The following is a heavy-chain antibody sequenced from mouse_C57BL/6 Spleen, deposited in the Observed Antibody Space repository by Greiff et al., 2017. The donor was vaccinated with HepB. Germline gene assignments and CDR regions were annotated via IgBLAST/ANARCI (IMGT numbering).Heavy chain of an antibody. CDR2: IDPSDSYT. D-gene: IGHD2-5*01. CDR1: GYTFTSYW. Sequence: QVQLQQPGAELVRPGTSVKLSCKASGYTFTSYWMHWVKQRPGQGLEWIGVIDPSDSYTNYNQKFKGKATLTVDTSSSTAYMQLSSLTSEDSAVYYCARGASYYSNYSFAYWGQGTLVTVSA. CDR3: ARGASYYSNYSFAY. V-gene: IGHV1-59*01. J-gene: IGHJ3*01.